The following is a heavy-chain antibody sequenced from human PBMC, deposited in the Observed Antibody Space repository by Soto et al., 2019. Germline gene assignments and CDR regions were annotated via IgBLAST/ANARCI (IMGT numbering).Heavy chain of an antibody. J-gene: IGHJ4*02. CDR1: GFTFSSYS. V-gene: IGHV3-30*18. D-gene: IGHD1-26*01. CDR3: AKDRGAMGASTHFDY. Sequence: VQLVESGGGLVQPGGSLRLSCAASGFTFSSYSMNWVRQAPGKGLEWVAVIAYDGSSKYYSDSVKGRFTISRDNSKNTLFLQMNSLRVEDTAVYYCAKDRGAMGASTHFDYWGQGALVTVSS. CDR2: IAYDGSSK.